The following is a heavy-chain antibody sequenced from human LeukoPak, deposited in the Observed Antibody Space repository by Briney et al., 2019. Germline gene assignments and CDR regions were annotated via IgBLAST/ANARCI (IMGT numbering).Heavy chain of an antibody. Sequence: PSETLSLTCTVSGGSISSYYWSWIRQPPGKGLEWIGYIYYSGSTNYNPSLKSRVTISVDTSKNQLSLKLSSVTAADTAVYYCAREGGPGNFDYWGQGTLVTVSS. V-gene: IGHV4-59*01. J-gene: IGHJ4*02. CDR2: IYYSGST. CDR1: GGSISSYY. CDR3: AREGGPGNFDY. D-gene: IGHD1-14*01.